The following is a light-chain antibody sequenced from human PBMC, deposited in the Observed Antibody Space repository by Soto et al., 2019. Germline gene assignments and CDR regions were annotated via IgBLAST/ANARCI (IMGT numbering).Light chain of an antibody. J-gene: IGKJ4*01. CDR1: QSVSSSY. V-gene: IGKV3-20*01. Sequence: EIVLTQSPGTLSLSPGERATLSCRASQSVSSSYLAWYQQKPGQGPRLLIYDASSRATGIPDRFSGSGSGTVFTLTISRLEPDDFAVYYCQQYGSSPLTFDGGTKVEIK. CDR2: DAS. CDR3: QQYGSSPLT.